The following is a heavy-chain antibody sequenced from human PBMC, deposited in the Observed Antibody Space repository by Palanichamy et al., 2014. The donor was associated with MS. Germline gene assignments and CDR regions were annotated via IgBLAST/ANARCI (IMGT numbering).Heavy chain of an antibody. CDR3: ARSYGDYVDPFFDY. Sequence: QVQLQESGPGLVKPSETLSTTCTVSGYSINNECFWGWIRQPPGKGLEWIGSIYHGGSTYYNPSLERRVTISVGTSKNHFSLKLSSVTAADTAVYYCARSYGDYVDPFFDYWGQGILVTVSS. V-gene: IGHV4-38-2*02. D-gene: IGHD4-17*01. J-gene: IGHJ4*02. CDR1: GYSINNECF. CDR2: IYHGGST.